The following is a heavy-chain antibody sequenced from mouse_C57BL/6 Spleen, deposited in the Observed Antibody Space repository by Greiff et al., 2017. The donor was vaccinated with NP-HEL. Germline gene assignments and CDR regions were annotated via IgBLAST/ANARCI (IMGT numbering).Heavy chain of an antibody. D-gene: IGHD1-1*01. CDR1: GYSIPSDY. CDR2: ISYSGST. V-gene: IGHV3-8*01. CDR3: ARYEVATPCWYFDV. J-gene: IGHJ1*03. Sequence: EVQGVESGPGLAKPSQTLSLTCSVTGYSIPSDYWNWIRKFPGNKLEYMGYISYSGSTYYNPSLKSRISITRDTSKNQYYLQLKSVTTEDTATYDCARYEVATPCWYFDVWGTGTTVTVSS.